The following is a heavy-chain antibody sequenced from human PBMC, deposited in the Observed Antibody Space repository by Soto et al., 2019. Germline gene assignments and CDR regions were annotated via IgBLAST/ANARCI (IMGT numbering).Heavy chain of an antibody. CDR3: AGGMAPIELDF. J-gene: IGHJ4*02. CDR2: IYYSGYT. Sequence: QVQLQESGPGLVKPSETLSLTCTVSGGSMSRYYWIWIRQAPGKGLEWIGYIYYSGYTKYDPSLKSRVTMSVDTSKNPFSLKLSSVTAADTAVYYCAGGMAPIELDFWGQGTLVTASS. CDR1: GGSMSRYY. D-gene: IGHD3-16*01. V-gene: IGHV4-59*01.